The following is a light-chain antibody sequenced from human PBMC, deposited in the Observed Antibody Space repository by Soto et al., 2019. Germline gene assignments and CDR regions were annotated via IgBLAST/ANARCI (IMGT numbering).Light chain of an antibody. V-gene: IGKV3-20*01. CDR3: QQYGSSPQT. J-gene: IGKJ1*01. Sequence: EIVLTQSPGTLSLSPGERATLSCRASQSVSNSYLAWYQQKPGQAPRLLIYGASSRATGILDRFSGSGSGTDFTLTISRLEPEDFAVYYCQQYGSSPQTFGQGTKVEIK. CDR2: GAS. CDR1: QSVSNSY.